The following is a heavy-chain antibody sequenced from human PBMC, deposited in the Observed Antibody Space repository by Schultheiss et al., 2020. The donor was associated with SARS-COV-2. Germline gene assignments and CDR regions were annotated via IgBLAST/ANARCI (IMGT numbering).Heavy chain of an antibody. Sequence: GGSLRLSCAASGFTFSSYSMNWVRQAPGKGLEWVSSISSSSSYIYYADSVKGRFTISRDNSKNTLYLQMNSLRAEDTAVYYCAKVGHDTYYYGSDYWGQGTLVTVSS. CDR2: ISSSSSYI. J-gene: IGHJ4*02. CDR3: AKVGHDTYYYGSDY. V-gene: IGHV3-21*04. CDR1: GFTFSSYS. D-gene: IGHD3-10*01.